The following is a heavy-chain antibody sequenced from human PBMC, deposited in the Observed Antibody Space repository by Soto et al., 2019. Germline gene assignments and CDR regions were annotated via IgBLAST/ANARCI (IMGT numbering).Heavy chain of an antibody. CDR2: ISSSSSTI. CDR1: GFTFSSYS. J-gene: IGHJ3*02. Sequence: EVQLVESGGGLVQPGGSLRLSCAASGFTFSSYSMNWVRQAPGKGLEWVSDISSSSSTIYYADSVKGRFTISRDNAKNSLYLQMNSLRDEDTAVYYCARDIGEYYYDSSGSEVGAFDIWGQGTMVTVSS. D-gene: IGHD3-22*01. V-gene: IGHV3-48*02. CDR3: ARDIGEYYYDSSGSEVGAFDI.